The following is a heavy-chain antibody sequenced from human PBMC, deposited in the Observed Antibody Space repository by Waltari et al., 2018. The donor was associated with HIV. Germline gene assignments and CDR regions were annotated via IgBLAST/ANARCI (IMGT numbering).Heavy chain of an antibody. J-gene: IGHJ6*02. CDR2: INPKSDGT. Sequence: QVQLVQSGGEVKKPGASVKVSCKASGYTFTGYYMHWVRQAPGQGLEWMGWINPKSDGTNYAQKFQGRVTMTRDTSTSTAYMELSRLRSDDTALYYCARDRIAVTGSYYYGMDVWGQGTTVTVSS. CDR3: ARDRIAVTGSYYYGMDV. CDR1: GYTFTGYY. D-gene: IGHD6-19*01. V-gene: IGHV1-2*02.